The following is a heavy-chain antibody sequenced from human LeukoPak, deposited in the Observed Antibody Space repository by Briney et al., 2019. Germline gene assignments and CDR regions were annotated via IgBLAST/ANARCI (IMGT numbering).Heavy chain of an antibody. J-gene: IGHJ6*03. V-gene: IGHV1-18*01. CDR3: ARVVARPYYYYYMDV. Sequence: ASVKVSCKASSDTFTSYGISWVRQAPGQGLEWMGWISVYNGNTNYAQKLQGRVTMTTDTSTSTAYMELRSLRSDDTAVYYCARVVARPYYYYYMDVWGKGTTVTVSS. CDR1: SDTFTSYG. D-gene: IGHD2-15*01. CDR2: ISVYNGNT.